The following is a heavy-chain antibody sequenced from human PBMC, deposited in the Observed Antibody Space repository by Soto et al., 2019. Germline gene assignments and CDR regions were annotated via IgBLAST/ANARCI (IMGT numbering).Heavy chain of an antibody. V-gene: IGHV1-8*01. CDR1: GYTFTSYD. D-gene: IGHD2-2*01. J-gene: IGHJ6*03. CDR2: MNPNSGNT. Sequence: GASLKVSCKASGYTFTSYDINWVRQATGQGLEWMGWMNPNSGNTGYAQKFQGRVTMTRNTSISTAYMELSSLRSEDTAVYYCARARYCSSTSCYQYYYYMDVWGKGTTVTVSS. CDR3: ARARYCSSTSCYQYYYYMDV.